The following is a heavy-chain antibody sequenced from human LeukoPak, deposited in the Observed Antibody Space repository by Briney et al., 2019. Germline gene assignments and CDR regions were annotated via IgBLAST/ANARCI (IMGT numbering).Heavy chain of an antibody. D-gene: IGHD6-13*01. Sequence: SETLSLTCTVSGGSISSGDYYWSWIRQPPGKGLEWIGEINHSGSTNYNPSLKSRVTISVDTSKNQFSLKLSSVTAADTAVYYCARVRSAGTARYYHGMDVWGQGTTVTVSS. CDR2: INHSGST. J-gene: IGHJ6*02. CDR3: ARVRSAGTARYYHGMDV. CDR1: GGSISSGDYY. V-gene: IGHV4-39*07.